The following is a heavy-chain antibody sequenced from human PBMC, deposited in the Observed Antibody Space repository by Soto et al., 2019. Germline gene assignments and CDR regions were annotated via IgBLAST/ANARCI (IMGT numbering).Heavy chain of an antibody. V-gene: IGHV3-30-3*01. CDR1: GFTLGSYA. D-gene: IGHD5-18*01. CDR3: ARDTAMAAISILYYFDY. CDR2: ISYDGSNK. Sequence: PGVSLRLSCAASGFTLGSYAMHWVRQAPGKRLEWVAVISYDGSNKYYADSVKGRFTISRDNSKNTLYLQMNSLRAEDTAVYYCARDTAMAAISILYYFDYWGQGTLVTVSS. J-gene: IGHJ4*02.